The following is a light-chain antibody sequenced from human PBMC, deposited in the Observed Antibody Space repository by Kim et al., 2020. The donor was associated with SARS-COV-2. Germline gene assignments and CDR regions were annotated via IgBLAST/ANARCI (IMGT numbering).Light chain of an antibody. Sequence: GQRATISCSGSTRNIASNFVYWYHQFPGAAPKRLIYREDQRPSGLPERFSGSRSGTSASLAISGLRSEDEADYYCATWDDSLGGWIFGGGTQLTVL. CDR2: RED. CDR1: TRNIASNF. CDR3: ATWDDSLGGWI. V-gene: IGLV1-47*01. J-gene: IGLJ2*01.